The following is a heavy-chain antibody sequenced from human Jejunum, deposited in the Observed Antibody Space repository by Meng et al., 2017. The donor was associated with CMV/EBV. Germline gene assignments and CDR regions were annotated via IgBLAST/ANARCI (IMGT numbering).Heavy chain of an antibody. CDR2: IHYDESIK. CDR1: EFIFSGSG. J-gene: IGHJ4*02. V-gene: IGHV3-30*02. CDR3: VKDPELGY. Sequence: RRSCAASEFIFSGSGMHWVRQAPGGGLGWVAYIHYDESIKYYADSVKGRVFISRDISRNTLYLQMNSLRKEDTAMYYCVKDPELGYWGQGALVTVSS. D-gene: IGHD1-26*01.